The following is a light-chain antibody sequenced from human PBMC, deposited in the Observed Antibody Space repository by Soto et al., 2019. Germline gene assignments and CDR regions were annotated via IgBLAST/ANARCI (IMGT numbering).Light chain of an antibody. Sequence: DIEMTQSPSSLSLSVGDRATITCQASQDISNYLNWYQQKPGKAPKLLNYDASNLETGVPSRFSGSGSGTDLTITISSLQPEDIAYYYCQQYDNLRLTFGGGTKVEIK. CDR3: QQYDNLRLT. V-gene: IGKV1-33*01. J-gene: IGKJ4*01. CDR2: DAS. CDR1: QDISNY.